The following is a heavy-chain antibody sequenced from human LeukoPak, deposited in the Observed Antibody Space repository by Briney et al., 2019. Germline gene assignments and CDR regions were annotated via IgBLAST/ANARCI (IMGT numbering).Heavy chain of an antibody. D-gene: IGHD1-26*01. Sequence: RLAXTAXGFTFXXXAMXXXXXXXXXXXXXVGXXRSKAYGGTTEYAASVKGRLTISRDDSKSIAYLQMNSLKTEDTAVYYCTRDGRWELPFDYWGQGTLVTVSS. CDR3: TRDGRWELPFDY. J-gene: IGHJ4*02. CDR2: XRSKAYGGTT. V-gene: IGHV3-49*03. CDR1: GFTFXXXA.